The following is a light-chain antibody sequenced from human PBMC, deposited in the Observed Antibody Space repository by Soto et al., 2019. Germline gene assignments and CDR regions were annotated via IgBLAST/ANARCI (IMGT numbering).Light chain of an antibody. CDR1: QSVNNY. V-gene: IGKV3-11*01. CDR2: DTS. Sequence: EIVLTQSPGTLSLSPGERATLSCRASQSVNNYLSWYQQTPGQAPRLLIHDTSTRATGIPARFSGSGSGTDFTLTISSLEPEDVAVYYCQHRNNWPPLFTFGPGTKVDMK. CDR3: QHRNNWPPLFT. J-gene: IGKJ3*01.